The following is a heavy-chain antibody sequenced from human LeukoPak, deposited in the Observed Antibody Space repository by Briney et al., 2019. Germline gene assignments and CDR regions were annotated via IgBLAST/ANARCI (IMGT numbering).Heavy chain of an antibody. CDR1: GFTFSNYW. Sequence: GGSLRLSCAASGFTFSNYWMHWVRQAPGKGLVWVSRINSDGSSRNYADSVKGRFTISRDNAKNTLYMQMNSLRAEDTAVYYCASASSHRIAAGGDYWGQGTLVTVSS. D-gene: IGHD6-13*01. CDR3: ASASSHRIAAGGDY. CDR2: INSDGSSR. V-gene: IGHV3-74*01. J-gene: IGHJ4*02.